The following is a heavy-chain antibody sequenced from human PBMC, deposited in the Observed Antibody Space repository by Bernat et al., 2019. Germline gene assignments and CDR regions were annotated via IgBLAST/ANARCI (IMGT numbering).Heavy chain of an antibody. D-gene: IGHD3-3*01. CDR2: IYYSGST. Sequence: QLQLQESGPGLVKPSETLSLTCTVSGGSISSSSHYWGWIRQPPGKGLEWIGSIYYSGSTYYNPSLKSRVTISVDTSKNQFSLKLSSVTAADTAVYYCARGFTIFGVVTNYYYGMDVWGQGTTVTVSS. CDR1: GGSISSSSHY. CDR3: ARGFTIFGVVTNYYYGMDV. J-gene: IGHJ6*02. V-gene: IGHV4-39*01.